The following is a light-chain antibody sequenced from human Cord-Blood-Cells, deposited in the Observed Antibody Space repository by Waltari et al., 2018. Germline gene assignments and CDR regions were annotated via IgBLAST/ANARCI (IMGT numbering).Light chain of an antibody. Sequence: DIQMTQSPSSLSASVGDRVTITCRASQGISNYLAWYQQKPGKVPKLLIYVASTLQSGVPSRFSGSGSGTDFTLTISSLQPEDVATYYCQKYNSAPTFGQGTRLEIK. V-gene: IGKV1-27*01. CDR1: QGISNY. CDR3: QKYNSAPT. J-gene: IGKJ5*01. CDR2: VAS.